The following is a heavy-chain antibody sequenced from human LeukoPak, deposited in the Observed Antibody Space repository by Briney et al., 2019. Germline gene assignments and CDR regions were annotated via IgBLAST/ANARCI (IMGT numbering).Heavy chain of an antibody. D-gene: IGHD1-1*01. V-gene: IGHV1-69*05. Sequence: SVKVSCKASGGTFSSYAISWVRQAPGQGLEWMGRITPIFGTANYARKFQGRVTITTDESTSTAYMELSSLRSEDTAVYYCARDLVVAGYNWNDRPTNWFDPWGQGTLVTVSS. CDR3: ARDLVVAGYNWNDRPTNWFDP. J-gene: IGHJ5*02. CDR1: GGTFSSYA. CDR2: ITPIFGTA.